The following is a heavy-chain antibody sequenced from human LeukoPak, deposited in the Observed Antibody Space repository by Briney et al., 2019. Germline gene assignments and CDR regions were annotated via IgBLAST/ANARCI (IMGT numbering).Heavy chain of an antibody. CDR3: AREPPTLLGPSQNWFDP. CDR1: GYTFTSYY. J-gene: IGHJ5*02. CDR2: INPSGGST. Sequence: ASMNVSCTSSGYTFTSYYMHWVRQLPGQRLEWMGIINPSGGSTSYAQKFQGRVTMTRDTSTSTVYMELSSLRSEDTAVYYCAREPPTLLGPSQNWFDPWGQGTLVTVSS. V-gene: IGHV1-46*01. D-gene: IGHD1-1*01.